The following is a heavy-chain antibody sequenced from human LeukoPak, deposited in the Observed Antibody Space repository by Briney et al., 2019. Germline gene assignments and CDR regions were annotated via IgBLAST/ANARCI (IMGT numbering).Heavy chain of an antibody. J-gene: IGHJ4*02. Sequence: GGSLRLSCAAPGFTFRSYWMHWVRQAPGKGLVWVSLINSDGSSITYADSVKGRFTISRDNAKNTLYLQMNSLRAEDTAVYYCARDQLYCSGGICYFDYWGRGTLVTVSS. CDR2: INSDGSSI. CDR3: ARDQLYCSGGICYFDY. V-gene: IGHV3-74*01. CDR1: GFTFRSYW. D-gene: IGHD2-15*01.